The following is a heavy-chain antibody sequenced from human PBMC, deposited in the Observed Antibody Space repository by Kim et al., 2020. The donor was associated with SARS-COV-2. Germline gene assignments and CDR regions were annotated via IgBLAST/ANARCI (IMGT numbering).Heavy chain of an antibody. CDR2: P. Sequence: PTYAQGLTGRFGFSLDTSVSTAYLQISSLKAEDTAVYYCARENSFRRIDYWGQGTLVTVSS. D-gene: IGHD1-26*01. CDR3: ARENSFRRIDY. V-gene: IGHV7-4-1*02. J-gene: IGHJ4*02.